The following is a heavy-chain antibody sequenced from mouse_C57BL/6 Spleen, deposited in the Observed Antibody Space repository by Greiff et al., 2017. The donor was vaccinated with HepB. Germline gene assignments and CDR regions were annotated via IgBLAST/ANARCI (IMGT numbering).Heavy chain of an antibody. CDR2: IYPGSGST. CDR1: GYTFTSYW. D-gene: IGHD1-1*01. J-gene: IGHJ4*01. CDR3: ARYRFYVRYYAMDY. V-gene: IGHV1-55*01. Sequence: QVQLQQSGAELVKPGASVKMSCKASGYTFTSYWITWVKQRPGQGLEWIGDIYPGSGSTNYNEKFKSKATLTVDTSSSTAYMQLSSLTSEDSAVYYGARYRFYVRYYAMDYWGQGTSVTVSS.